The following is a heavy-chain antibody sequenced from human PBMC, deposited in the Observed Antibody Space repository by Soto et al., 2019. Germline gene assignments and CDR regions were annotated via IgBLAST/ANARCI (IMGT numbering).Heavy chain of an antibody. CDR2: ISTYNGDT. J-gene: IGHJ6*02. CDR3: AREGGAPYYYYGMAV. V-gene: IGHV1-18*01. CDR1: GYTFTRSG. Sequence: GASVKVSCKASGYTFTRSGISWVRQAPGQGLEWMGWISTYNGDTNYAQTFQGRVTMTTDTSTSTVYMELRSLRSDDTAVYYCAREGGAPYYYYGMAVWGQGTPVTVSS. D-gene: IGHD3-10*01.